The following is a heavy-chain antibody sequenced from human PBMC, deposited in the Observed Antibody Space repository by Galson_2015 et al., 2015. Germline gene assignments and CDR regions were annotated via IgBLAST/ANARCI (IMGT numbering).Heavy chain of an antibody. CDR2: INPSGAAT. V-gene: IGHV1-46*04. Sequence: SVKVSCKASGYTFTNYFIQWVRQAPGQGLEWVGSINPSGAATFYAQKLQGRVTMTRDTPTSTVYVELSSLGSEDAAVYYCARELGGTYYFDYWGLGTLVTVSS. CDR3: ARELGGTYYFDY. CDR1: GYTFTNYF. J-gene: IGHJ4*02. D-gene: IGHD3-10*01.